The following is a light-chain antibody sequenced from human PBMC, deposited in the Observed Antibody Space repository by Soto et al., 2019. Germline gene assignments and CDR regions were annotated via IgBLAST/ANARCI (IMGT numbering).Light chain of an antibody. CDR1: SSDVGGYNY. V-gene: IGLV2-14*01. CDR3: SSSTSSSTLVV. CDR2: EVS. Sequence: QSALTQPASVSGSPGQSITISCTGTSSDVGGYNYVSWYQQHPGKAPKLMIYEVSNRPSGVSNRFSGSKSGNTASLTISRLQAEDEADYYCSSSTSSSTLVVFGGGTQLAVL. J-gene: IGLJ2*01.